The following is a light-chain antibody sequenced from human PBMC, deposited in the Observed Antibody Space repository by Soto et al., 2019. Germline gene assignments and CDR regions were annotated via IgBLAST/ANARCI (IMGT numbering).Light chain of an antibody. J-gene: IGLJ3*02. CDR3: SSYAASNNFYFV. CDR1: SSDVGGYNY. Sequence: QSVLTQPPSASGSPGQSVTISCTGTSSDVGGYNYVSWYQQYPGRAPKLMIYEVTKRPSGVPDRFSGSKSGNTASLTVSGLQAEDGADDYCSSYAASNNFYFVFGGGTKLTVL. CDR2: EVT. V-gene: IGLV2-8*01.